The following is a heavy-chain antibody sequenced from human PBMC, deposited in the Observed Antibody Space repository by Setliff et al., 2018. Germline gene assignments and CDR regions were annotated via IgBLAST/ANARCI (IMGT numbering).Heavy chain of an antibody. CDR2: VYRGGSTT. CDR1: GLTFSSYA. CDR3: AKDLGDDGHYYYYMDV. J-gene: IGHJ6*03. D-gene: IGHD4-17*01. Sequence: SGGSLRLSCVASGLTFSSYAMSWVRQAPGKGLEWVSVVYRGGSTTFYADSVKGRFTISRDDSKNTLYLQMNSLTVDDTAVYYCAKDLGDDGHYYYYMDVWGKGTTVTVSS. V-gene: IGHV3-23*03.